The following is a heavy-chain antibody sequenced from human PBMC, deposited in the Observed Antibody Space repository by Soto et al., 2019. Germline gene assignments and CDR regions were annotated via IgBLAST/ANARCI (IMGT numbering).Heavy chain of an antibody. CDR1: GFSLSTSAVG. J-gene: IGHJ3*02. D-gene: IGHD6-13*01. CDR3: ALRYSSSWYGKYAYRDAFAI. V-gene: IGHV2-5*02. Sequence: SDPPLLNRTETITLTCTFSGFSLSTSAVGVGWISQPPGNALDCLALIYWDDDKRYSPSLKSSLTITKDTSKNQVVLTMTNMDPVDTATYYCALRYSSSWYGKYAYRDAFAIWGQGTMVTVSS. CDR2: IYWDDDK.